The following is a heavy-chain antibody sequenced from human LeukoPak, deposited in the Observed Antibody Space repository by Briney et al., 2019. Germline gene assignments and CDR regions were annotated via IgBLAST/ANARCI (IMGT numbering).Heavy chain of an antibody. D-gene: IGHD2-2*01. CDR2: ISTFNDRT. CDR1: GYIFSDFG. V-gene: IGHV1-18*01. CDR3: ARDGVVPEDCYYYYMDV. Sequence: GASVKVSCKTSGYIFSDFGLTWVRQAPGQRLEWMGWISTFNDRTQYAQKFQGRVSMAADRSTSTAYMELSSLRSEDTAVYYCARDGVVPEDCYYYYMDVWGKGTTVTVSS. J-gene: IGHJ6*03.